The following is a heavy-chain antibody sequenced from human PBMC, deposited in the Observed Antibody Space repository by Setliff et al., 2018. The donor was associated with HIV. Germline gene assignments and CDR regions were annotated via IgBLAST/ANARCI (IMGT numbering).Heavy chain of an antibody. CDR3: ARDVGYCTATSCQTGFDY. CDR1: TNTFLNYG. V-gene: IGHV1-18*01. CDR2: ISVHNDNT. Sequence: ASVKVSCKASTNTFLNYGISWVRQAPGQGLEWMGWISVHNDNTNYAQRFRDRVTMTTDIPTSTAYMELRGLRSDDTAVYYCARDVGYCTATSCQTGFDYWGQGTLVTVSS. J-gene: IGHJ4*02. D-gene: IGHD2-8*02.